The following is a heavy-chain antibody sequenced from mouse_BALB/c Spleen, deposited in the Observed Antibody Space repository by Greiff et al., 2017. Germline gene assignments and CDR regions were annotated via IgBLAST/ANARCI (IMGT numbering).Heavy chain of an antibody. CDR1: EYEFPSHD. J-gene: IGHJ4*01. CDR3: ARQNDGYYGAMDY. V-gene: IGHV5-2*01. Sequence: DVMLVESGGGLVQPGESLKLSCESNEYEFPSHDMSWVRKTPEKRLELVAAINSDGGSTYYPDTMERRFIISRDNTKKTLYLQMSSLRSEDTALYYCARQNDGYYGAMDYWGQGTSVTVSS. D-gene: IGHD2-3*01. CDR2: INSDGGST.